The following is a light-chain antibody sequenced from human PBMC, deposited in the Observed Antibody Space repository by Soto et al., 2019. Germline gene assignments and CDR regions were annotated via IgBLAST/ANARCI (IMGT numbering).Light chain of an antibody. V-gene: IGKV3-20*01. CDR2: GAS. CDR1: QSVSSSY. Sequence: EIVLTQSPGTLSLSPGERATLSCRASQSVSSSYLAWYQQKPGQAPRLLIYGASSRATGIPDRFSGSGSGTDFTLTISSLQSEDSALYYCQQYKNWPTFGQGTKVDI. J-gene: IGKJ1*01. CDR3: QQYKNWPT.